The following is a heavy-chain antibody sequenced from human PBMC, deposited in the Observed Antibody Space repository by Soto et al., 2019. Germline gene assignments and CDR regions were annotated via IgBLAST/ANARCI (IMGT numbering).Heavy chain of an antibody. J-gene: IGHJ5*02. Sequence: QVQLQESGPGLVKPSQTLSLTCTVSGGSISSGGYYWSWIRQHPGKGLEWIGYIYSSGSTYYNPSLKSRVTISVDTSKNQFSLKLSSVTAADTAVYYCARGPVVPAAIEGNWFDPWGQGTLVTVSS. CDR3: ARGPVVPAAIEGNWFDP. V-gene: IGHV4-31*03. CDR1: GGSISSGGYY. CDR2: IYSSGST. D-gene: IGHD2-2*01.